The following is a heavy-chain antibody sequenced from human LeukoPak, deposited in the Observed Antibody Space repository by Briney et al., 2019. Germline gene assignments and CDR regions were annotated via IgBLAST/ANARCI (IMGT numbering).Heavy chain of an antibody. CDR1: GFTFSSYS. V-gene: IGHV3-21*01. Sequence: GGSLRLSCAASGFTFSSYSMNWVRQAPGKGLEWVSSISSSSSYIYYADSVKGRFTISRDSAKNSLYLQMNSLRAEDTAVYYCARHRGVVPFDYWGQGTLVTVSS. CDR3: ARHRGVVPFDY. D-gene: IGHD3-3*01. J-gene: IGHJ4*02. CDR2: ISSSSSYI.